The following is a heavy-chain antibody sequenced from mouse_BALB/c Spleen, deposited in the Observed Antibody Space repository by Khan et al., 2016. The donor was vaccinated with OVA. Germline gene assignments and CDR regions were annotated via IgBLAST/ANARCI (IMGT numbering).Heavy chain of an antibody. V-gene: IGHV1-7*01. J-gene: IGHJ2*01. CDR2: INPTSGYT. Sequence: QVQLKQSGAELAKPGASVKMSCKASGYTFTTYWMHWVKQRPGQGLEWLGYINPTSGYTDYNDKFKDRATLSADKSSSTAYMQLNSLTSEDSAVYYCTRDRIDYWGQGTTLTVSS. CDR3: TRDRIDY. CDR1: GYTFTTYW.